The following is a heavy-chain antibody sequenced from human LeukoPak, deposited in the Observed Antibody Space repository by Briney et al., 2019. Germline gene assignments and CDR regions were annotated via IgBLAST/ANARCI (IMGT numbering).Heavy chain of an antibody. CDR2: ISGSGGST. Sequence: GGSLRLSCAASGFSFSSYAMSWVRQAPGKRLEWVSAISGSGGSTYYADSVKGRFTISRDNSKNTLYLQMSSLRAEDTAVYYCAKDRDIVATISDYWGQGTLVTVSS. CDR1: GFSFSSYA. V-gene: IGHV3-23*01. J-gene: IGHJ4*02. CDR3: AKDRDIVATISDY. D-gene: IGHD5-12*01.